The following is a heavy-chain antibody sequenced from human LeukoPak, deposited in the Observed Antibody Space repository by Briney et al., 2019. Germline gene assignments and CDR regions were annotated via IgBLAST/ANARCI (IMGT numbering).Heavy chain of an antibody. D-gene: IGHD1-7*01. CDR1: GGSITRGGYF. J-gene: IGHJ4*02. CDR3: ARDRPDLSGTPSFFDS. V-gene: IGHV4-61*09. Sequence: PSETLSLTCTVSGGSITRGGYFWSWIRQPAGKGLEWIGHMDTIGTITYNPSLKSRVTISADTSKHQISLRLSSVTAADTAVYYCARDRPDLSGTPSFFDSWGQGTLVTVAS. CDR2: MDTIGTI.